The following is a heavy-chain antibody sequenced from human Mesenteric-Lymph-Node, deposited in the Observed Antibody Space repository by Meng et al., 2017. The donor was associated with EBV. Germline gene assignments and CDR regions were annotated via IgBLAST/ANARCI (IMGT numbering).Heavy chain of an antibody. CDR3: ARRGIAEGFDF. J-gene: IGHJ4*02. CDR1: GGSISYSTYY. Sequence: QLQLQESGPGLLKPSETLSLTCTVSGGSISYSTYYWGWIRQPPGKGLEWIGSIYYTGSTYYNPSLKSRVTISIDRSKNQFSLNLTSMTAADTAVYYCARRGIAEGFDFWGQGTLVTVSS. CDR2: IYYTGST. V-gene: IGHV4-39*07.